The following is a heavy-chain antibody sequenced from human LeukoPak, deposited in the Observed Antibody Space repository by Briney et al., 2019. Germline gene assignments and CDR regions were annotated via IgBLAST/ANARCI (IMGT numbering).Heavy chain of an antibody. Sequence: SQTLSLTCAISGDSVPSKSVSWSWMRQSPSRGLEYLGRTRYRSTWNTFYSLSVEGRITINADTSRNEVSLRLIAVTPEDTALYYCVRDFNWAFDYWGQGTLVTVSS. CDR2: TRYRSTWNT. CDR3: VRDFNWAFDY. D-gene: IGHD3-16*01. CDR1: GDSVPSKSVS. V-gene: IGHV6-1*01. J-gene: IGHJ4*02.